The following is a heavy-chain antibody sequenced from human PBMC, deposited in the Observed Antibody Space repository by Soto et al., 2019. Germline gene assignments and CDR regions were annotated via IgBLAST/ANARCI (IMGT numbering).Heavy chain of an antibody. V-gene: IGHV3-48*03. J-gene: IGHJ3*02. CDR3: APRKSGSFNIGAFDI. Sequence: GGSLRLSCAASGFTFSNYAMSWVRQAPGKGLEWVSYISKNGIDIYYADSVKGRFTISRDNANNSLFLQMNSLRAEDTAVYYCAPRKSGSFNIGAFDIWGQGTMVTVSS. D-gene: IGHD3-10*01. CDR1: GFTFSNYA. CDR2: ISKNGIDI.